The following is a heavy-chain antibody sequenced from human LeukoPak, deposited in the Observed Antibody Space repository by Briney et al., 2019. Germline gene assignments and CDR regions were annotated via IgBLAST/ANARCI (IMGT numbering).Heavy chain of an antibody. D-gene: IGHD6-13*01. J-gene: IGHJ4*02. CDR1: GGSFSGYY. CDR3: ARGSDTAAGLY. V-gene: IGHV4-34*01. CDR2: INHSGST. Sequence: KPSEALSLTCAVYGGSFSGYYWSWIRHPPGKGLEWIGEINHSGSTNYNPSLKSRVSISVDSSKNQFSLKVSSVTAADTAVYYCARGSDTAAGLYWGQGTLVTVSS.